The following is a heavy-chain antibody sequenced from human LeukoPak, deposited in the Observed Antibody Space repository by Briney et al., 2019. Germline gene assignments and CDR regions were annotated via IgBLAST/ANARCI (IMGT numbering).Heavy chain of an antibody. CDR3: AKSPSVAGTFWFDP. J-gene: IGHJ5*02. CDR1: RFTFSSYA. CDR2: ISGSGDNT. D-gene: IGHD6-19*01. V-gene: IGHV3-23*01. Sequence: GGSLRLSCAASRFTFSSYAMSWVRQAPGKGLEWVSGISGSGDNTYYADSVKSRFTISRDNSKNTLYVQMNSLRAEDTAVYYCAKSPSVAGTFWFDPWGQGTLVTVSS.